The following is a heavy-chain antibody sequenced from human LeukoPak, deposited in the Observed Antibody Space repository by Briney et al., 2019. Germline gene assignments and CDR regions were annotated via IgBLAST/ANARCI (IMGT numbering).Heavy chain of an antibody. V-gene: IGHV4-34*01. Sequence: SETLSRTCAVYGGSFSGYYWSWIRQPPGKGLEWIGEINQSGSTNYNPSLKSRVTISVDTSKNQFSLKLSSVTAADTAVYYCARVPGDYGLDYWGQGTLVTVSS. CDR2: INQSGST. D-gene: IGHD4-17*01. CDR3: ARVPGDYGLDY. CDR1: GGSFSGYY. J-gene: IGHJ4*02.